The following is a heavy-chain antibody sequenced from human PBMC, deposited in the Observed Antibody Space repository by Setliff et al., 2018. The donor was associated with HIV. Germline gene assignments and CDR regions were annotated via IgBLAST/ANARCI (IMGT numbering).Heavy chain of an antibody. D-gene: IGHD6-13*01. CDR3: VTSPGSFLAQDATEAGDA. CDR1: QNSFSDDY. Sequence: ASVKVSCKASQNSFSDDYMNWVRQAPGQRPEWMGWIRLPRGGQKYAQKFQGRVSLTWDTSISTGYMELRRLRSDDTAIYYCVTSPGSFLAQDATEAGDAWGQGSLVTVSS. J-gene: IGHJ5*02. V-gene: IGHV1-2*02. CDR2: IRLPRGGQ.